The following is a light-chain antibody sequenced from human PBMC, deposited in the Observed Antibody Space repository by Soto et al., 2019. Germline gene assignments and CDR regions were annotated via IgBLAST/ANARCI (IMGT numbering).Light chain of an antibody. Sequence: DIVLTQSPGTLSLSPGERATLSCRASQSVSSNHLAWYQQKPGQAPRLLIYGGSSRATGIPVRFSGSGSETDFTLNITRLEPEDFAVYYCQQYSSSRTFGQGTKVEIK. J-gene: IGKJ1*01. CDR3: QQYSSSRT. CDR2: GGS. CDR1: QSVSSNH. V-gene: IGKV3-20*01.